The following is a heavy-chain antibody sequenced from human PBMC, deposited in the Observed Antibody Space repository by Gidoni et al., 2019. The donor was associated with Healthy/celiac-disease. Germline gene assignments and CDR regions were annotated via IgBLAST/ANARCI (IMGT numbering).Heavy chain of an antibody. Sequence: EVQLVESGGGLVKPGGSLRLSCAASGFTFSSYSMNWVRQAPGKGLEWVSSISSSSSYIYYADSVKGRFTISRDNAKNSLYLQMNSLRAEDTAVYYCARDPARGGGYPIIDYWGQGTLVTVSS. D-gene: IGHD3-16*01. CDR3: ARDPARGGGYPIIDY. V-gene: IGHV3-21*01. CDR2: ISSSSSYI. J-gene: IGHJ4*02. CDR1: GFTFSSYS.